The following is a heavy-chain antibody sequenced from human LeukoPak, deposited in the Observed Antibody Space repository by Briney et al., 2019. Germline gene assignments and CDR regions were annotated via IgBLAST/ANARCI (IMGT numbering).Heavy chain of an antibody. J-gene: IGHJ4*02. Sequence: SQTLSLTCTVSGGSISSGSYYWSWIRQPAGKGLEWIGRIYTSGSTNYNPSLKSRVTISVDTSKNQFSLKLSSVTAADTAVYYCARVMGYGDYPFDYWGQGTLVTVPS. V-gene: IGHV4-61*02. CDR2: IYTSGST. D-gene: IGHD4-17*01. CDR3: ARVMGYGDYPFDY. CDR1: GGSISSGSYY.